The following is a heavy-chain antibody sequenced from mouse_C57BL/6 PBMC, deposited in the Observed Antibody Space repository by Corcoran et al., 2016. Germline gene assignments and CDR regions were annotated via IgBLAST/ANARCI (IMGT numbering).Heavy chain of an antibody. Sequence: QIQLVQSGPELKKPGETVKISCKASGYTFTTYGMSWVKQAPEKGLKWMGWINTYSGVPTYADDFKGRFAFSLETSASTAYLQINNLKNEDTATYFCARPLYDYEGAMDYWGQGTSVTVSS. CDR1: GYTFTTYG. CDR2: INTYSGVP. CDR3: ARPLYDYEGAMDY. D-gene: IGHD2-4*01. V-gene: IGHV9-3*01. J-gene: IGHJ4*01.